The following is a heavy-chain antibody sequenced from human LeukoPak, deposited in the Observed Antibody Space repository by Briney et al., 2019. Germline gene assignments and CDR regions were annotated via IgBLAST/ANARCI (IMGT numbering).Heavy chain of an antibody. CDR2: ISSSSSTI. CDR3: ARHAYYYYMDV. CDR1: GFTFSSYS. Sequence: PGGSLRLSCAASGFTFSSYSMNWVRQAPGKGLEWVSYISSSSSTIYYADSVKGRFTISRDNAKNSLYLQMNSLRAEDTAVYYCARHAYYYYMDVWGKGTTVTVSS. J-gene: IGHJ6*03. V-gene: IGHV3-48*01.